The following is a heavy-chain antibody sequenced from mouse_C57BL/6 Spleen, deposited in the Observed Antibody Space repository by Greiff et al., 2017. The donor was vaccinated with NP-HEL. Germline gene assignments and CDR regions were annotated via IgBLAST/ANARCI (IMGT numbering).Heavy chain of an antibody. Sequence: VKLVESGPELVKPGASVKISCKASGYAFSSSWMNWVKQRPGKGLEWIGRIYPGDGDTNYNGKFKGKATLTADKSSSTAYMQLSSLTSEDSAVYFCARRDYSNYVSAMDYWGQGTSVTVSS. V-gene: IGHV1-82*01. D-gene: IGHD2-5*01. J-gene: IGHJ4*01. CDR3: ARRDYSNYVSAMDY. CDR2: IYPGDGDT. CDR1: GYAFSSSW.